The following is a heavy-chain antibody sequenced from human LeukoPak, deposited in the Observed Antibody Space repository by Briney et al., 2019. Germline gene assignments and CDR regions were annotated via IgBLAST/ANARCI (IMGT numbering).Heavy chain of an antibody. CDR2: IRYDGSNK. CDR1: GFTFSSYG. J-gene: IGHJ4*02. CDR3: ARNGKMAIQVDAHGDY. V-gene: IGHV3-30*02. D-gene: IGHD1-1*01. Sequence: GGSLRLSCAASGFTFSSYGMHWVRQAPGKGLEWVAFIRYDGSNKYYADSVKGRFTISRDNSKNTLYLQMNSLRAEDTAVYYCARNGKMAIQVDAHGDYWGQGTLVTVSS.